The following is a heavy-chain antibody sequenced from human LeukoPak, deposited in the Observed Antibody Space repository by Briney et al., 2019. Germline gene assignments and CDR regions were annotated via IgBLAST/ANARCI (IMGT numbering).Heavy chain of an antibody. CDR1: GYTFTSFY. Sequence: ASVKVSCKASGYTFTSFYMHWVRQAPGQGLEWMGIFNPSGSSTTYAQKFQGRVTMTRDTSISTAYMELSRLRSDDTAVYYCARDQAALAARPFDCWGQGTLVTVSS. CDR3: ARDQAALAARPFDC. J-gene: IGHJ4*02. CDR2: FNPSGSST. D-gene: IGHD6-6*01. V-gene: IGHV1-46*01.